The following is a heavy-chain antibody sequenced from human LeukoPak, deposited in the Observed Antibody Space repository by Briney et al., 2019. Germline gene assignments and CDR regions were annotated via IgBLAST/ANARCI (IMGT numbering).Heavy chain of an antibody. CDR3: AKGSLAYCSGAKCYPFAS. V-gene: IGHV3-23*01. CDR2: TTGSGAST. D-gene: IGHD2-15*01. Sequence: GGSLRLSCAASGFTFSSYAMSWVRQAPGKGLEWVSATTGSGASTYHADSVKGRFTVSRDNSKNTFYLQMSSLRADDTAVYYCAKGSLAYCSGAKCYPFASWGQEPWSPSPQ. J-gene: IGHJ5*01. CDR1: GFTFSSYA.